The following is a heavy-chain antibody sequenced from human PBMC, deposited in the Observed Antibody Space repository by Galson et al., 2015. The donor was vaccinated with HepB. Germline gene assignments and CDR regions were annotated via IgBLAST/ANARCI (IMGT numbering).Heavy chain of an antibody. Sequence: ALAKPTQTLTLTCTFSGFSLSTSGVGVGWIRQPPGKALEWLALIYWNDDKRYSPSLKTRLTITKDTSKNQVVLTMTNMDPVDTGTYYCAHSRKLGMNFDYWGQGTLVTVSS. J-gene: IGHJ4*02. CDR1: GFSLSTSGVG. CDR2: IYWNDDK. D-gene: IGHD7-27*01. CDR3: AHSRKLGMNFDY. V-gene: IGHV2-5*01.